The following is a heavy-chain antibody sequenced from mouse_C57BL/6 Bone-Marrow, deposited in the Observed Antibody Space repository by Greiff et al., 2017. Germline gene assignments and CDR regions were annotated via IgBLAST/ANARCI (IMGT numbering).Heavy chain of an antibody. Sequence: QVQLKQPGAELVKPGASVKMSCKASGYTFTSYWITWVKQRPGQGLEWIGDIYPGSGSTNYNEKFKSKATLTVDTSSSTAYMQLSSLTSEDSAVYYCARGGAYGPPFAYWGQGTLVTVSA. CDR3: ARGGAYGPPFAY. D-gene: IGHD2-10*02. CDR1: GYTFTSYW. J-gene: IGHJ3*01. CDR2: IYPGSGST. V-gene: IGHV1-55*01.